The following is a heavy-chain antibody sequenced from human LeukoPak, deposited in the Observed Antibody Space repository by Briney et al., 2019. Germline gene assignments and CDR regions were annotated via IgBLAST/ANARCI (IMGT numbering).Heavy chain of an antibody. CDR3: ARTTTYYYDSSGYYYID. J-gene: IGHJ4*02. CDR1: GYTFTSYD. CDR2: MNPNSGNT. D-gene: IGHD3-22*01. V-gene: IGHV1-8*03. Sequence: ASVKVSCKASGYTFTSYDINWVRQATGQGLEWMGWMNPNSGNTGYAQKFQGRVTITRNTSISTAYMELSSLRSEDTAVYYCARTTTYYYDSSGYYYIDWGQGTLVTVSS.